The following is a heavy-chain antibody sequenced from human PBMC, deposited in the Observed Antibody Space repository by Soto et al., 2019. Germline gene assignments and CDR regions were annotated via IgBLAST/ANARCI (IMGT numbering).Heavy chain of an antibody. CDR2: IYHSGST. J-gene: IGHJ4*02. CDR3: AGVAGTAMVPFDY. V-gene: IGHV4-4*02. Sequence: QVQLQESGPGLVKPSGTLSLTCAVSGGSISSSNWWSWVRQPPGKGLEWIGEIYHSGSTNYNPSLKSRITISVDTSKNQFSLKLSSVTAADTAVYYCAGVAGTAMVPFDYWGQGTLVTVSS. CDR1: GGSISSSNW. D-gene: IGHD5-18*01.